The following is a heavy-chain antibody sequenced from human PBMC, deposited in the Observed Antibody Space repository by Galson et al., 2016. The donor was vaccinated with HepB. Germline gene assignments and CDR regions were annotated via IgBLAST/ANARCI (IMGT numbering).Heavy chain of an antibody. CDR2: VSNIGTT. Sequence: ETLSLTCTVSGGSITSHYWNWLRQPPGKGLEWIAFVSNIGTTKYNSSLESRVTISLDTSKNQFSLRLSSVTAADTAVYFCARALTIVGPWGPWGPGTLVSVSS. CDR1: GGSITSHY. CDR3: ARALTIVGPWGP. V-gene: IGHV4-59*11. D-gene: IGHD7-27*01. J-gene: IGHJ5*02.